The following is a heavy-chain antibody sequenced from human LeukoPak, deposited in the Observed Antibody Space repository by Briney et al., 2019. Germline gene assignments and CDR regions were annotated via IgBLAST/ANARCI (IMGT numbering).Heavy chain of an antibody. D-gene: IGHD2-15*01. Sequence: PSQTLSLTCTVSGGSISSGDYYWSWIRQPPGKGLEWIGYIYYSGSTYYNPSLKSRVTISVDTSKNQFSLKLSSVTAADTAVYYCARWGSSCSGGSCYFDYWGQGTLVTVSS. CDR3: ARWGSSCSGGSCYFDY. CDR1: GGSISSGDYY. J-gene: IGHJ4*02. V-gene: IGHV4-30-4*01. CDR2: IYYSGST.